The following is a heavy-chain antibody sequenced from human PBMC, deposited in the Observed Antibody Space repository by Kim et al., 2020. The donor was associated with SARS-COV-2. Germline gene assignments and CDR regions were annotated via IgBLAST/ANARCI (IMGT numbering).Heavy chain of an antibody. Sequence: SDTLSLTCTVSGGSISSYYWSWIRQPPGKGLEWIGYIYYSGSTNYNPSLKSRVTISVDTSKNQFSLKLSSVTAADTAVYYCARAIRNRYYDSSGYYYDFGFDYWGQGTLVTVSS. CDR1: GGSISSYY. CDR2: IYYSGST. D-gene: IGHD3-22*01. J-gene: IGHJ4*02. V-gene: IGHV4-59*13. CDR3: ARAIRNRYYDSSGYYYDFGFDY.